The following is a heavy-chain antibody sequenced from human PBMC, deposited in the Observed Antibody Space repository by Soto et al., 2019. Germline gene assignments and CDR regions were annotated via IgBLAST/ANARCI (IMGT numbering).Heavy chain of an antibody. Sequence: SVKVSCKASGGTFSSYAISWVRQAPGQGLEWMGGIIPIFGTANYAQKFQGRVTITADESTGTAYMELSSLRSEDTAVYYCARGVGVVVPAATRGAVKDYYYYGMDVWGQGTTVTVSS. V-gene: IGHV1-69*13. CDR1: GGTFSSYA. D-gene: IGHD2-2*01. CDR2: IIPIFGTA. J-gene: IGHJ6*02. CDR3: ARGVGVVVPAATRGAVKDYYYYGMDV.